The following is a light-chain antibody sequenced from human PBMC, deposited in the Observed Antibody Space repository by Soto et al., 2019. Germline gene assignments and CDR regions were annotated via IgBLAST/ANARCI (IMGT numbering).Light chain of an antibody. V-gene: IGKV3-15*01. J-gene: IGKJ5*01. Sequence: EIVMTQSPATLSVSPGDRATLSCRASQSMSSNLAWYQQRPGQAPRLLIYGASTRATGIPARFSGSGSGTDFTLTITRLEPDDSAVYYCQQHGISHITFGQGTRLEIK. CDR3: QQHGISHIT. CDR1: QSMSSN. CDR2: GAS.